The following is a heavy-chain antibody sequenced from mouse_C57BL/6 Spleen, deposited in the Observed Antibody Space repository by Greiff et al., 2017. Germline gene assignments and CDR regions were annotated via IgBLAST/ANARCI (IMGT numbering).Heavy chain of an antibody. V-gene: IGHV1-81*01. J-gene: IGHJ3*01. CDR3: AREGTYYDYDAGAWFAY. CDR2: IYPRSGNT. D-gene: IGHD2-4*01. Sequence: QVQLKESGAELARPGASVKLSCKASGYTFTSYGISWVKQRTGQGLEWIGEIYPRSGNTYYNEKFKGKATLTADKSSSTSYMELRSLTSEDSAVYVCAREGTYYDYDAGAWFAYWGQGTLVTVSA. CDR1: GYTFTSYG.